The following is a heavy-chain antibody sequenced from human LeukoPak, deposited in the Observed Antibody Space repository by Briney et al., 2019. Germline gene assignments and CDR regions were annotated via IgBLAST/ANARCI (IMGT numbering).Heavy chain of an antibody. D-gene: IGHD3-22*01. CDR1: GFTFNKAW. J-gene: IGHJ4*02. CDR3: TTGHCISIIVPDPYSFDY. Sequence: GGSLRLSCAASGFTFNKAWMSWVRQAPGKGLEWVGRIKSKTDGGTTDYAAPVKGRFIISRDDSRKTLYLQMNSLKTEDTAVYYGTTGHCISIIVPDPYSFDYWGPGTLVTVSS. CDR2: IKSKTDGGTT. V-gene: IGHV3-15*01.